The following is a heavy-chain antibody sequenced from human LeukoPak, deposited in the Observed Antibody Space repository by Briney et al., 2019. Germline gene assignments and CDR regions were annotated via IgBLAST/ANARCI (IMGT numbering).Heavy chain of an antibody. V-gene: IGHV3-23*01. CDR1: GFTFSSYA. Sequence: PGGSLRLSCAASGFTFSSYAMSWVRQAPGKGLEWVSAISGSGGSTYYADSVKGRFTISRDNSKNTLYLQMNSLRAEDTAVYYCARGLDILTGRDWFDPWGQGTLVTVSS. CDR3: ARGLDILTGRDWFDP. CDR2: ISGSGGST. J-gene: IGHJ5*02. D-gene: IGHD3-9*01.